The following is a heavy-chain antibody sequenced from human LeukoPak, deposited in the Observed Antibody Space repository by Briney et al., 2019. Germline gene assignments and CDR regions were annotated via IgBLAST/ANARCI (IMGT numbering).Heavy chain of an antibody. V-gene: IGHV4-39*02. CDR3: ARDDCSGGSCYSGGKNY. Sequence: SETLSLTCTVSGGSISSSSYYWGWIRQPPGKGLEWIGSIYYSGSTYYNPSLKSRVTISVDTSKNQFSLKLSSVTAADTAVYYCARDDCSGGSCYSGGKNYWGQGTLVTVSS. CDR1: GGSISSSSYY. D-gene: IGHD2-15*01. J-gene: IGHJ4*02. CDR2: IYYSGST.